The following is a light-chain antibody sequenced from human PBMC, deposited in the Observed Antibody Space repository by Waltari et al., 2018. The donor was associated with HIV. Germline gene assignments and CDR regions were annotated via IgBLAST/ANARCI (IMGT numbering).Light chain of an antibody. Sequence: QSVLTQPPSVSGAPGQRVTISCTASISHIGANYDVQWYQQLPGTAPKLLIYSNPMPPSGVPDRFSGSKSGTSVSLAITGLQAEDEGDYYCQSYDSSLSGSIFGGGTKLTVL. CDR1: ISHIGANYD. CDR2: SNP. CDR3: QSYDSSLSGSI. J-gene: IGLJ2*01. V-gene: IGLV1-40*01.